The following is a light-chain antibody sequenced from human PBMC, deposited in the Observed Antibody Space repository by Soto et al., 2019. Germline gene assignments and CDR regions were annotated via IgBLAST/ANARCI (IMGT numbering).Light chain of an antibody. CDR1: QSVSSY. CDR3: QQRSNWPT. CDR2: DAS. J-gene: IGKJ4*01. V-gene: IGKV3-11*01. Sequence: EIVLTQSPATLSLSPGERATLSCRASQSVSSYLAWYQQKPGQAPRLLIYDASNRATGIPARFSGSGPGTDFTLTISSLEPEDFAVYYCQQRSNWPTFGGGTKVDI.